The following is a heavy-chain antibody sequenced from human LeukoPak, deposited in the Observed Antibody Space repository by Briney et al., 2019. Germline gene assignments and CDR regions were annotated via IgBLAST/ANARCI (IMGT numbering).Heavy chain of an antibody. CDR1: RFTFSSYW. Sequence: PGGSLRLSCAASRFTFSSYWMQWVRQVPGKGLVWVSRINIDGSTTNYADSVKGRYTISRDNAKNTLSLQMNSLRAEDTAVYYCARKAIYGSAAFDIWGQGTMVTVSS. CDR3: ARKAIYGSAAFDI. D-gene: IGHD2-15*01. J-gene: IGHJ3*02. CDR2: INIDGSTT. V-gene: IGHV3-74*01.